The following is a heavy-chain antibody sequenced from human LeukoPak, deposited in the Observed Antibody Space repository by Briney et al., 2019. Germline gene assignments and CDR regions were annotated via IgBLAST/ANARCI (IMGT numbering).Heavy chain of an antibody. J-gene: IGHJ6*02. CDR1: GFTFSSYA. D-gene: IGHD4-17*01. CDR3: ARDGDYGDLYYYYGMDV. V-gene: IGHV3-30-3*01. CDR2: ISYDGSNK. Sequence: GGSLRLSCAASGFTFSSYAMHWVRQAPGKGLEWVAVISYDGSNKYYADSVKDRFTISRDNSKNTLYLQMNSLRAEDTAVYYCARDGDYGDLYYYYGMDVWGQGTTVTVSS.